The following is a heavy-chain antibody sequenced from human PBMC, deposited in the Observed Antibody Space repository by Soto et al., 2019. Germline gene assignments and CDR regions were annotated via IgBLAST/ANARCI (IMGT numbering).Heavy chain of an antibody. CDR3: ARYSQRNDAFDI. CDR2: IKWDASEK. Sequence: GGSLRLSCAASGFTFGSYWMSWVRQAPGKGLEWLATIKWDASEKKYVDSVKGRFTMSRDNAKNSLYLQMNSLRAEDTAVYYCARYSQRNDAFDIWGQGTMVTVSS. D-gene: IGHD6-13*01. J-gene: IGHJ3*02. CDR1: GFTFGSYW. V-gene: IGHV3-7*01.